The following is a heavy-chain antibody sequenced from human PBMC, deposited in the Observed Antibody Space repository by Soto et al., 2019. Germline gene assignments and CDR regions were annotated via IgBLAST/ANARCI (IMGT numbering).Heavy chain of an antibody. V-gene: IGHV1-69*13. Sequence: SVKVSCKASGGSFSNFGISWVRQAPGQGLEWMGGIVPVFGRPNYAQRFRGRLTITADESTSTGSMELISLRSDDTAVYYCAREGSGYNFWGQGTQVTVSS. CDR1: GGSFSNFG. CDR3: AREGSGYNF. D-gene: IGHD5-12*01. J-gene: IGHJ4*02. CDR2: IVPVFGRP.